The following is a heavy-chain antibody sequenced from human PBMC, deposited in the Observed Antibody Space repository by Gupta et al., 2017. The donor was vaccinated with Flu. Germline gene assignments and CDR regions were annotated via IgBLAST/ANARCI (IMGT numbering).Heavy chain of an antibody. CDR3: ARVVTGSSLYYFDY. CDR2: TYSGGTT. Sequence: EVQLVESGGGLVQPGGSLRLSCAASGFTVSTNYMSWVRQAPGKGLEWVSLTYSGGTTYYAGSVQGRFTISRHNSENTLYFQMNSLRAEDTALYYCARVVTGSSLYYFDYWGQGTLVTVSS. V-gene: IGHV3-53*04. D-gene: IGHD1-26*01. CDR1: GFTVSTNY. J-gene: IGHJ4*02.